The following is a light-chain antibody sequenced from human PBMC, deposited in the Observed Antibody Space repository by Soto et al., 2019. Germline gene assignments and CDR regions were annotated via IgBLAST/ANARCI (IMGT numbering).Light chain of an antibody. Sequence: DIQMTQSPSTLSASVGDRVTITCRASQSISFNLAWYQQKSGRAPKVLIFDVSTLESGVPSRFSGSGSGTEFTLTISSLQPDDFATYYCQQYNTYSSWTFGQGTKVEIK. V-gene: IGKV1-5*01. CDR3: QQYNTYSSWT. CDR2: DVS. J-gene: IGKJ1*01. CDR1: QSISFN.